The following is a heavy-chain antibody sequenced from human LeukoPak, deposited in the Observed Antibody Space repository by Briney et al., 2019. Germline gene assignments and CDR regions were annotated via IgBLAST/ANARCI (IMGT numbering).Heavy chain of an antibody. CDR2: IYTSGST. V-gene: IGHV4-4*07. CDR1: GGSISSYY. CDR3: ARACGGSCYPRPYYYMDV. D-gene: IGHD2-15*01. Sequence: PSETLSLTCTVSGGSISSYYWSWIRQPAGKGLEWIGRIYTSGSTNYNPSLKSRVTMSVDTSKNQFSLKLSSVTAADTAVYYCARACGGSCYPRPYYYMDVWGKGTTVTVSS. J-gene: IGHJ6*03.